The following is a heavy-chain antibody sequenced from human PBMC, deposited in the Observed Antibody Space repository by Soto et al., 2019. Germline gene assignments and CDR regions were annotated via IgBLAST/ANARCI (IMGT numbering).Heavy chain of an antibody. D-gene: IGHD4-17*01. J-gene: IGHJ3*02. Sequence: EVQLLESGGGLVQPGGSLRLSCAASGFSLRSYAMSWVRQAPGKGPEWVSGITASGGKTYYADSVKGRFTISRDNSKNMLYLQMNSLRAEDTAVYFCAKDPNGDYVGAFDIWGQGTMVTVSS. CDR1: GFSLRSYA. CDR2: ITASGGKT. V-gene: IGHV3-23*01. CDR3: AKDPNGDYVGAFDI.